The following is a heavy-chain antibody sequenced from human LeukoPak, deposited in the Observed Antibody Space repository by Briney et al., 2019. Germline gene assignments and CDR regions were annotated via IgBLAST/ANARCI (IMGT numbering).Heavy chain of an antibody. Sequence: SETLSLTCTVSGGSISSYYWRWIRQPPGKGLEWIGYIYYSGSTNYNPSLKSRVTISVDTSKNQFSLKLSSVTAADTAVYYRARHSGPLRYFDWLARNEAFDIWGQGTMVTVSS. D-gene: IGHD3-9*01. J-gene: IGHJ3*02. V-gene: IGHV4-59*08. CDR3: ARHSGPLRYFDWLARNEAFDI. CDR1: GGSISSYY. CDR2: IYYSGST.